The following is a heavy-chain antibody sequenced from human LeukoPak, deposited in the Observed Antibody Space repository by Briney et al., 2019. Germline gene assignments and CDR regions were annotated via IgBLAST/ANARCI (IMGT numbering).Heavy chain of an antibody. CDR3: ASSPGGIQLWSH. CDR2: IYHSGST. CDR1: GGSISSGGYS. D-gene: IGHD5-18*01. J-gene: IGHJ4*02. V-gene: IGHV4-30-2*01. Sequence: SHTLSLTCALSGGSISSGGYSWSWIRQPPGKGLEWIGYIYHSGSTYYNPSLKSRVTISVDRSKNQFSLKLSSVTAADTAVYYCASSPGGIQLWSHWGQGTLVTVSS.